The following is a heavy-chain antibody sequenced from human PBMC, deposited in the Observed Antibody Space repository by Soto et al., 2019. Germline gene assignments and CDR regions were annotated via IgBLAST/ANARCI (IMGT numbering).Heavy chain of an antibody. V-gene: IGHV3-30-3*01. J-gene: IGHJ4*02. D-gene: IGHD1-26*01. CDR1: GFTFSTYA. CDR3: ARQRDGREGDY. Sequence: QVQVVESGGGVVQPGRSLRLSCAASGFTFSTYAMHWVRQAPGKGLEWVAVISYDGSNEYYVDSVKGRFTISRDNAKNSLYLQMNSLRAEDTAVYYCARQRDGREGDYWGQGTLVTVSS. CDR2: ISYDGSNE.